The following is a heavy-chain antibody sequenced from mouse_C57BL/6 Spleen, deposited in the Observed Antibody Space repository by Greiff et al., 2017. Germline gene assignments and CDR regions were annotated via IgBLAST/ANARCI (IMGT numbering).Heavy chain of an antibody. J-gene: IGHJ4*01. D-gene: IGHD3-1*01. CDR2: IYSGDGDT. CDR1: GYAFSSYW. V-gene: IGHV1-80*01. CDR3: ARYRGNYAMDY. Sequence: QVQLKQSGAELVKPGASVKISCKASGYAFSSYWMNWVKQRPGKGLEWIGQIYSGDGDTNYNGKFKGKATLTADKSSSTAYMQLSSLTSEDSAVYFCARYRGNYAMDYWGQGTSVTVSS.